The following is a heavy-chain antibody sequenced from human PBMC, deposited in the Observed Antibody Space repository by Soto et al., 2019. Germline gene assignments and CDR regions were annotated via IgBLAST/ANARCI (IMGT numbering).Heavy chain of an antibody. CDR1: GFTFSSYA. D-gene: IGHD6-13*01. V-gene: IGHV3-30-3*01. CDR2: ISYDGSNK. J-gene: IGHJ6*02. CDR3: ARDGYSSSWYVGYYYYYGMDV. Sequence: GGSLRLSCAASGFTFSSYAMHWVRQAPGKGLEWVAVISYDGSNKYYADSVKGRFTISRDNSKNTLYLQMNSLRAEDTAVYYCARDGYSSSWYVGYYYYYGMDVCGQGTTLTVSS.